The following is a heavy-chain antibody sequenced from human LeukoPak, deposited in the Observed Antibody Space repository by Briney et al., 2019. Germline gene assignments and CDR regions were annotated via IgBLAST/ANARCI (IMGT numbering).Heavy chain of an antibody. J-gene: IGHJ4*02. CDR3: ARGTIFGVVIHY. V-gene: IGHV3-66*02. CDR1: GFTVSSNY. D-gene: IGHD3-3*01. Sequence: GGSLRPSCAASGFTVSSNYMSWVRQAPGKGLEWVSVIYSGGSTYYADSVKGRFTISRDNSKNTLYLQMNSLRAEDTAVYYCARGTIFGVVIHYWGQGTLVTVSS. CDR2: IYSGGST.